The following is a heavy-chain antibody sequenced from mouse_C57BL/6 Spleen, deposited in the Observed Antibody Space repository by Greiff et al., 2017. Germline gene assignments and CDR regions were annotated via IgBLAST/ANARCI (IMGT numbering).Heavy chain of an antibody. V-gene: IGHV1-81*01. Sequence: VKLQESGAELARPGASVKLSCKASGYTFTSYGISWVKQRTGQGLEWIGEIYPRSGNTYYNEKFKGKATLTADKSSSTAYMELRSLTSEDSAVYFCARDITTVVASPLDVWRTGTTVTVSS. CDR2: IYPRSGNT. J-gene: IGHJ1*03. CDR1: GYTFTSYG. D-gene: IGHD1-1*01. CDR3: ARDITTVVASPLDV.